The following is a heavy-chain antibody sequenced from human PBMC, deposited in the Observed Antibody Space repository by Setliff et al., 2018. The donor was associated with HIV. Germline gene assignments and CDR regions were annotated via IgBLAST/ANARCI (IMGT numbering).Heavy chain of an antibody. Sequence: SETLSLTCAVSGGSISSGGYYWNWIRQHPGKGLEWIGYIYYSGTTYYNPSLKSRVTISVDKSKNQLSLKLNSVTAADTAVYYCARRYGDYKIGDWFFDLWGRGTLVTVSS. CDR3: ARRYGDYKIGDWFFDL. V-gene: IGHV4-31*11. D-gene: IGHD4-17*01. J-gene: IGHJ2*01. CDR1: GGSISSGGYY. CDR2: IYYSGTT.